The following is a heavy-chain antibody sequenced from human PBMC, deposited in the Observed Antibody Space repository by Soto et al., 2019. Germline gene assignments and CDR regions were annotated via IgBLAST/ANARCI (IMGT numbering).Heavy chain of an antibody. V-gene: IGHV4-59*08. Sequence: QVQLQESGPGLVKPLETLFLTCTFPGGNIRSWYWSWIRQAPGKGLEWIGYIYYSGSTNFNPSLKSRVTISVDTSKNQFSLKLSSVTAADTAEYYCARRYGSAIDYWGQGTLVTVSS. CDR3: ARRYGSAIDY. D-gene: IGHD1-26*01. J-gene: IGHJ4*02. CDR2: IYYSGST. CDR1: GGNIRSWY.